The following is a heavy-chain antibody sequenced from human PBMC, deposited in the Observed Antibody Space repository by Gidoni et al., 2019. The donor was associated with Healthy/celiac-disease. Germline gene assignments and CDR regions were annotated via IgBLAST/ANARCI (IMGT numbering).Heavy chain of an antibody. CDR1: GGSISSYY. D-gene: IGHD2-15*01. J-gene: IGHJ3*02. V-gene: IGHV4-59*01. CDR3: ARDRRGHEDPEAFDI. CDR2: IYYSGST. Sequence: QVQLQESVPGLVKPSETLSLTCTVPGGSISSYYWSWIRQPPGKGLEWIGYIYYSGSTNYNPSLKSRVTISVDTSKNQFSLKLSSVTAADAAVYYCARDRRGHEDPEAFDIWGQGTMVTVSS.